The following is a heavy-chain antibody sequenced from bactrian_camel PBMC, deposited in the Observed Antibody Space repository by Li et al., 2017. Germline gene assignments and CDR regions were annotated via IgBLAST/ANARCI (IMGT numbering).Heavy chain of an antibody. Sequence: QLVESGGGLVQPGGSLRLSCAASRSCCGMGWYRQSPGKERELVSTITDRGTTTYADSVKGRFTISRDNAKNTVYLQLNSLKPEDTAMYYCAADDHCPRYALDMAPPSEYRYWGQGTQVTVS. V-gene: IGHV3S53*01. J-gene: IGHJ4*01. CDR1: RSCCG. D-gene: IGHD5*01. CDR2: ITDRGTT. CDR3: AADDHCPRYALDMAPPSEYRY.